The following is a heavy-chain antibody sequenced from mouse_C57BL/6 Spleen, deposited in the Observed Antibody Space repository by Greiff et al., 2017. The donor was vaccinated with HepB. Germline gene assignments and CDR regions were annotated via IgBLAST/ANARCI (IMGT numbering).Heavy chain of an antibody. V-gene: IGHV1-64*01. CDR3: ARDPYYGSSYGWYFDV. CDR2: IHPNSGST. CDR1: GYTFTSYW. D-gene: IGHD1-1*01. Sequence: QVQLQQSGAELVKPGASVKLSCKASGYTFTSYWMHWVKQRPGQGLEWIGMIHPNSGSTNYNEKFKSKATLTVDKSSSTAYMQLSSLTSEDSAVYYCARDPYYGSSYGWYFDVWGTGTTVTVSS. J-gene: IGHJ1*03.